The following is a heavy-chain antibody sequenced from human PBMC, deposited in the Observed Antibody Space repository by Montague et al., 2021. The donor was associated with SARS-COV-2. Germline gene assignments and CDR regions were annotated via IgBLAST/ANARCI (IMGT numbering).Heavy chain of an antibody. CDR2: TYYRSECYS. Sequence: CAISGDSVSTNSGTWNWVRLSPSRGLEWLGRTYYRSECYSDYSVSVKSRISINPDTSRNQFSLQLNSVTPEDMAVYYCARAERGSCGDGNCYQYFFNYWGQGTLVTVSS. V-gene: IGHV6-1*01. CDR1: GDSVSTNSGT. J-gene: IGHJ4*02. D-gene: IGHD2-15*01. CDR3: ARAERGSCGDGNCYQYFFNY.